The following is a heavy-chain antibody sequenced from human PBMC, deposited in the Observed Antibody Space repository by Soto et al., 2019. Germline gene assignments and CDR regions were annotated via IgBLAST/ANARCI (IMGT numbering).Heavy chain of an antibody. D-gene: IGHD1-26*01. J-gene: IGHJ4*02. CDR1: GASTVSHYH. V-gene: IGHV4-31*02. CDR2: IFNSGTT. CDR3: ALALGPTTGLDS. Sequence: QVQLQESGPGLVKPSQTLSLTCSVSGASTVSHYHWTWIRQPPGKGLEWMGYIFNSGTTFYNPSLTSRLSISMDTSGNHFSLELRSVTAAYTAVYYCALALGPTTGLDSWGQGTLVTVSS.